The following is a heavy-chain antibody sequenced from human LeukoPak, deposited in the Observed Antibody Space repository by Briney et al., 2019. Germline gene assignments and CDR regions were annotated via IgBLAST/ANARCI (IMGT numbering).Heavy chain of an antibody. Sequence: GGSLRLSCAASGFTFSSYAMSWVRQAPGKGLEWVSAISGSGGSTYYADSVKGRFTISRDNAKNLLYLQMNSLRAEDTAVYYCARDSSYYYDSSGYYPGEFDYWGQGTLVTVSS. J-gene: IGHJ4*02. CDR1: GFTFSSYA. CDR3: ARDSSYYYDSSGYYPGEFDY. CDR2: ISGSGGST. V-gene: IGHV3-23*01. D-gene: IGHD3-22*01.